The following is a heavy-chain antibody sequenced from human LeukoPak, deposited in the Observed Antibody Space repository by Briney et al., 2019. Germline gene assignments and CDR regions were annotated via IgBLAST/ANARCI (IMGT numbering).Heavy chain of an antibody. Sequence: PGGSLRLSCAASGFTFSSYPMSWVRQAPGKGLEWVSAISGSGGSTYYADSVKGRFTISRDNSKNTLYLQMNSLRAEDTAVYYCAKGGTYGDSPLYFDYWGQGTLVTVSS. CDR1: GFTFSSYP. CDR3: AKGGTYGDSPLYFDY. D-gene: IGHD4-17*01. J-gene: IGHJ4*02. CDR2: ISGSGGST. V-gene: IGHV3-23*01.